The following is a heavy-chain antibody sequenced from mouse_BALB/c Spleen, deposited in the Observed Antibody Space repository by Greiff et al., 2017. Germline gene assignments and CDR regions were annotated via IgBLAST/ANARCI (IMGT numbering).Heavy chain of an antibody. Sequence: VQRVESGAELAKPGASVKMSCKASGYTFTSYWMHWVKQRPGQGLEWIGYINPSTGYTEYNQKFKDKATLTADKSSSTAYMQLSSLTSEDSAVYYCARNGWDRYPWFAYWGQGTLVTVSA. CDR1: GYTFTSYW. J-gene: IGHJ3*01. V-gene: IGHV1-7*01. CDR3: ARNGWDRYPWFAY. D-gene: IGHD2-14*01. CDR2: INPSTGYT.